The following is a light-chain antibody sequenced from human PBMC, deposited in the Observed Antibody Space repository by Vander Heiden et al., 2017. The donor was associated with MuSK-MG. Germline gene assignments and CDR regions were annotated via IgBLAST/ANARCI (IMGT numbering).Light chain of an antibody. CDR2: GAS. V-gene: IGKV3-15*01. J-gene: IGKJ2*01. Sequence: EILMTQSPATLSVSPGERATLSCRASEIINRNLAWYQHKPGQPPRLLFYGASTRATDIPARFSGSGSGTEITLIIDSLQSEDFAIYYCQQDNNWPRTFGQGTKMEIK. CDR3: QQDNNWPRT. CDR1: EIINRN.